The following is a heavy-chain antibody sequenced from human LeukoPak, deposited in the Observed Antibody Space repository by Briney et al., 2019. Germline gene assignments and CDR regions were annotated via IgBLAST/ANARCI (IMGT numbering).Heavy chain of an antibody. CDR1: GYTFTSYY. D-gene: IGHD2-21*01. CDR2: INPSGGST. Sequence: ASVKVSCKASGYTFTSYYMHWVRQAPGQGLEWMGIINPSGGSTSYAQKFQGRVTMTRDTSTSTVYMELSSLRSEDTAVYYCARDDPAYCGGDCPMDVWGKGTTVTVSS. CDR3: ARDDPAYCGGDCPMDV. V-gene: IGHV1-46*01. J-gene: IGHJ6*04.